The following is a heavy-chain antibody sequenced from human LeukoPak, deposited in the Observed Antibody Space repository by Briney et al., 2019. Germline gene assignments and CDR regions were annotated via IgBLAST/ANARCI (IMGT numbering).Heavy chain of an antibody. J-gene: IGHJ6*02. CDR1: GFTFSSYG. V-gene: IGHV3-30*03. CDR2: ISYDGSNK. Sequence: AGGSLRLSCAASGFTFSSYGMHGVRQAPGKGLEWVAVISYDGSNKYYADSVKGRFTISRDNAKNTLYLQMNSLRAEDTAVYYCASSEWFNGMDVWGQGTTVTVSS. D-gene: IGHD3-3*01. CDR3: ASSEWFNGMDV.